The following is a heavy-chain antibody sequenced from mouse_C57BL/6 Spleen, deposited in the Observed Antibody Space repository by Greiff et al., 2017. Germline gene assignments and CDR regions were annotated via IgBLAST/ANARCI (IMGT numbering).Heavy chain of an antibody. V-gene: IGHV1-82*01. Sequence: QVQLQQSGPELVKPGASVKISCKASGYAFSSSWMNWVKQRPGKGLEWIGRIYPGDGDTNYNGKFKGKATLTADKSSSTAYMQLSSLTSEDYEVYFCARGDGSPFAYWGQGTLVTVSA. D-gene: IGHD1-1*01. CDR3: ARGDGSPFAY. CDR2: IYPGDGDT. CDR1: GYAFSSSW. J-gene: IGHJ3*01.